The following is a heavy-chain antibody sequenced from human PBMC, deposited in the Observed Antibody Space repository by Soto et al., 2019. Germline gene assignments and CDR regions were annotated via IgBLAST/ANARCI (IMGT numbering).Heavy chain of an antibody. CDR2: ISSLSSPR. D-gene: IGHD1-26*01. CDR3: VREDILGARSFDY. J-gene: IGHJ4*02. Sequence: GGSLRPSCASSWFTFGGYSMHWDRHPPGKGLEWISYISSLSSPRYYAEYVEGRFIISRDNAKNSLYLQMNSLRDEDTALYFCVREDILGARSFDYWGQGTLVTVSS. CDR1: WFTFGGYS. V-gene: IGHV3-48*02.